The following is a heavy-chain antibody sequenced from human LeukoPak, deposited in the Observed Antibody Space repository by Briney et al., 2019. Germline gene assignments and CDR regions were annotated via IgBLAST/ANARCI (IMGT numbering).Heavy chain of an antibody. CDR1: GGSFSGYY. V-gene: IGHV4-34*01. CDR3: ARHVYSYGFYYYYYYMDV. D-gene: IGHD5-18*01. Sequence: SETLSLTCAVYGGSFSGYYRSWIRQPPGKGLEWIGEINHSGSTNYNPSLKSRVTISVDTSENQFSLKLSSVTAADTAVYYCARHVYSYGFYYYYYYMDVWGKGTTVTVSS. J-gene: IGHJ6*03. CDR2: INHSGST.